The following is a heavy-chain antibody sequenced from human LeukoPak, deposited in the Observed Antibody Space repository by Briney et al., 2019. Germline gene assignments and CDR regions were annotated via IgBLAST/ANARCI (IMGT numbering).Heavy chain of an antibody. CDR3: ARQTGYSSGKGSFDV. CDR1: GGSISSSSYY. Sequence: SETLSLTCTVSGGSISSSSYYWGWIRQPPGKGLEWIGSIYYSGSTYYNPSLKSRVTISVDTSKNKFSLKLSSLSAPHTAVYYCARQTGYSSGKGSFDVWGQGTMVTVSS. J-gene: IGHJ3*01. CDR2: IYYSGST. D-gene: IGHD6-19*01. V-gene: IGHV4-39*01.